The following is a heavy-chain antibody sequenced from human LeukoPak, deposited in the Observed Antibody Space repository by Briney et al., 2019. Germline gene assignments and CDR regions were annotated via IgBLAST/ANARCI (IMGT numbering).Heavy chain of an antibody. D-gene: IGHD1-14*01. J-gene: IGHJ6*03. CDR2: IYPGDSDT. CDR3: ARSPAHYYYMDV. Sequence: GESLKISCKGSGYSFISYWIVWVRQMPGKGLEWMGIIYPGDSDTRYSPSFQGQVTISADKSISTAYLQWNSLKASDTAMSYCARSPAHYYYMDVWGKGTTVTVSS. V-gene: IGHV5-51*01. CDR1: GYSFISYW.